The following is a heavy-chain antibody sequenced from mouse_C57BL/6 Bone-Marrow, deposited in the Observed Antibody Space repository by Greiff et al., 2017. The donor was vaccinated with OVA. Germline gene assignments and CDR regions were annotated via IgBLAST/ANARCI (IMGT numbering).Heavy chain of an antibody. Sequence: QVQLQQPGAELVMPGASVKLSCKASGYTFTSYWMHWVKQRPGQGLEWIGEIDPSDSYPNYNQKFKGKSTLTVDKSSSPAYMQLSSLTSEDSAVYYCARGYYSNYVYAMDYWGQGTSVTVSS. J-gene: IGHJ4*01. CDR2: IDPSDSYP. D-gene: IGHD2-5*01. V-gene: IGHV1-69*01. CDR1: GYTFTSYW. CDR3: ARGYYSNYVYAMDY.